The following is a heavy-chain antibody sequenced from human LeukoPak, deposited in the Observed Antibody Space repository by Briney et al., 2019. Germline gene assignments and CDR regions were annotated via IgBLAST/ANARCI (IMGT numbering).Heavy chain of an antibody. Sequence: GGSLRLPCAASGFTFSSYSMNWVRQAPGKGLEWVSYISSSSSTIYYADSVKGRFTISRDNAKNSLYLQMNSLRAEDTAVYYCARDWSNDYWGQGTLVTVSS. V-gene: IGHV3-48*01. CDR3: ARDWSNDY. D-gene: IGHD5/OR15-5a*01. CDR1: GFTFSSYS. J-gene: IGHJ4*02. CDR2: ISSSSSTI.